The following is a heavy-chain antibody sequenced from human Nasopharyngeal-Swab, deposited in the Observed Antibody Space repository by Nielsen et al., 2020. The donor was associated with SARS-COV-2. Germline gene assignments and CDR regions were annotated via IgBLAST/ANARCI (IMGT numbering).Heavy chain of an antibody. CDR2: FDPEDGET. J-gene: IGHJ5*02. D-gene: IGHD3-10*01. CDR1: GYTLTELS. CDR3: ATGPVRGVISWFDP. V-gene: IGHV1-24*01. Sequence: ASVKVSCKVSGYTLTELSMHWVRQAPGKGLEWMGGFDPEDGETIYAQKFQGRVTMTEDTSTDTAYMELSSLRSEDTAVYYCATGPVRGVISWFDPWGQGILVTVSS.